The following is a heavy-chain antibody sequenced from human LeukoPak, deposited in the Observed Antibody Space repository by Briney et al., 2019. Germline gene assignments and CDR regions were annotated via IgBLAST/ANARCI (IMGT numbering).Heavy chain of an antibody. Sequence: PGRSLRLSCAASGFTFSSYAMHWVRQAPGKGLEWVAVIWYGGSNKYYADSVKGRFTISRDNSKNTLYLQMNSLRAEDTAVYYCARSIAARPAYYYYMDVWGKGTTVTVSS. J-gene: IGHJ6*03. D-gene: IGHD6-6*01. V-gene: IGHV3-30*04. CDR1: GFTFSSYA. CDR3: ARSIAARPAYYYYMDV. CDR2: IWYGGSNK.